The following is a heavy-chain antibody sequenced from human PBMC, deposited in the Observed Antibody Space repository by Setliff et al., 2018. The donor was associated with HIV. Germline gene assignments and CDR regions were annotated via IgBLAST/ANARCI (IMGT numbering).Heavy chain of an antibody. Sequence: SETLSLTCSVSGGSINDERYYWSWIRQSPEKGLEWIGYTFHTGYTYYIPSLQSRVTISVDTSKNQFSLKLNSVTAADTAVYYCARGEACGGDCHYAFEMWGQGTMVTVSS. CDR3: ARGEACGGDCHYAFEM. D-gene: IGHD2-21*02. V-gene: IGHV4-30-4*08. CDR1: GGSINDERYY. CDR2: TFHTGYT. J-gene: IGHJ3*02.